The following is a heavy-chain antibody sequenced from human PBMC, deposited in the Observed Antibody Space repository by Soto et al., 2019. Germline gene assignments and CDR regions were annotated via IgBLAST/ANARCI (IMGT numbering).Heavy chain of an antibody. CDR2: IYYSGST. Sequence: SETLSLTCAVYGGSFSSYYWGWIRQPPGKGLEWIGSIYYSGSTYYNPSLKSRVTISVDTSKNQFSLKLSSVTAADTAVYYCARHSPTRIAAAGNFDYWGQGTLVTVSS. D-gene: IGHD6-13*01. CDR3: ARHSPTRIAAAGNFDY. CDR1: GGSFSSYY. V-gene: IGHV4-39*01. J-gene: IGHJ4*02.